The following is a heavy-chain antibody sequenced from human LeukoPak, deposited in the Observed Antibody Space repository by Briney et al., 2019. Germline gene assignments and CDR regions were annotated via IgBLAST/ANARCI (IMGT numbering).Heavy chain of an antibody. CDR2: IYYSGST. CDR3: ARGQFRSGWYFDY. Sequence: KTSETLSLTRTVSGGSISSYYWSWIRQPPGKGLEWIGYIYYSGSTDYNPSLKSRVTISVDTSKNQFSLKLSSVTAADTAVYYCARGQFRSGWYFDYWGQGTLVTVSS. CDR1: GGSISSYY. D-gene: IGHD6-19*01. J-gene: IGHJ4*02. V-gene: IGHV4-59*01.